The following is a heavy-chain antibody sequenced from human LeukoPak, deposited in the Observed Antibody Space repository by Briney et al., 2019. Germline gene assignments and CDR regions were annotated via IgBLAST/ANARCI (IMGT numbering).Heavy chain of an antibody. D-gene: IGHD6-13*01. CDR3: AKDKRSIAAAGTVLDY. V-gene: IGHV3-9*01. CDR2: ISWNSGSI. J-gene: IGHJ4*02. CDR1: GFTFDDYA. Sequence: SGGSLRLSCAASGFTFDDYAMHWVRQAPGKGLEWVSGISWNSGSIGYADSVKGRFTISRDNAKNSLYLQMNSLRAEDTALYYCAKDKRSIAAAGTVLDYWGQGTLVTVSS.